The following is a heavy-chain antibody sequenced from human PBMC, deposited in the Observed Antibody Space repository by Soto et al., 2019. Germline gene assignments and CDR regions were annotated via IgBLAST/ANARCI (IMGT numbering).Heavy chain of an antibody. CDR3: ARGLRLGPDIVVVPAAILSGYFDY. Sequence: QVQLQQWGAGLLKASETLSLTCAVYGGSFSGYYWSWIRQPPGKGLEWIGEINHSGSTNYNPSLKSRVTISVDTSKNQFSLKLSSVTAADTAVYYCARGLRLGPDIVVVPAAILSGYFDYWGQGTLVTVSS. J-gene: IGHJ4*02. D-gene: IGHD2-2*01. V-gene: IGHV4-34*01. CDR1: GGSFSGYY. CDR2: INHSGST.